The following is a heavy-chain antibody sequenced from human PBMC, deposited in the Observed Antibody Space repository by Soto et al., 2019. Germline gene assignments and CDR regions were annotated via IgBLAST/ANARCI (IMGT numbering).Heavy chain of an antibody. V-gene: IGHV3-48*02. Sequence: GGSLRLSCAASGFTFSSYSMNWVRQAPGKGLEWVSYISSSSTIYYADSVKGRFTISRDNAKNSLYLQMNSLRDEDTAVYYCARDRRAVGATTDYYYYGMDVWGQGTTVTVSS. CDR3: ARDRRAVGATTDYYYYGMDV. J-gene: IGHJ6*02. CDR2: ISSSSTI. D-gene: IGHD1-26*01. CDR1: GFTFSSYS.